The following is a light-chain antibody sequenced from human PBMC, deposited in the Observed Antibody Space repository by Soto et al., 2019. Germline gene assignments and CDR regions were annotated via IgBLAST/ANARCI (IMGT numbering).Light chain of an antibody. J-gene: IGKJ2*01. CDR2: DAS. V-gene: IGKV3-15*01. CDR3: HQCNRWPTGT. CDR1: QSISRS. Sequence: EIVLTQSPAILSVSPGERATLSCRASQSISRSLAWYQQKPGQAPRLLISDASTRATGIPARFSGSGSGTEFTLTISSLQSEDLALYYCHQCNRWPTGTLGQGTKV.